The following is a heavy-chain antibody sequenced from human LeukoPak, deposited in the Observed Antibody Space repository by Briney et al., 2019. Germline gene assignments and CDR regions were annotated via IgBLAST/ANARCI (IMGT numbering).Heavy chain of an antibody. J-gene: IGHJ3*02. CDR3: AKDLASSWYEDAFDI. Sequence: PGGSLRLSCAASGLTFDDYAMHWVRQAPGKGLEWVSGINWNGRDTGYADSMKGRFTISRDNAKNSLYLQMSSLRTEDTALYFCAKDLASSWYEDAFDIWGHGTMVIVSS. CDR1: GLTFDDYA. V-gene: IGHV3-9*01. D-gene: IGHD6-13*01. CDR2: INWNGRDT.